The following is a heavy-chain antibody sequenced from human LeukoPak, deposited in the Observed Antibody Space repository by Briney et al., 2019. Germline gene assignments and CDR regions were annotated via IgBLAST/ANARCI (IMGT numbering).Heavy chain of an antibody. CDR3: AKVRRRYGDLDY. J-gene: IGHJ4*02. V-gene: IGHV3-23*01. D-gene: IGHD4-17*01. CDR1: GFIFSRYA. Sequence: PGGSLRLSCAASGFIFSRYAMSWVRQAPGKGLEWVSGISGSGTYTYDADSVKGRFTISRDNSKNTLYLQMNSLRAEDTAVYYCAKVRRRYGDLDYWGQGTLVTVSS. CDR2: ISGSGTYT.